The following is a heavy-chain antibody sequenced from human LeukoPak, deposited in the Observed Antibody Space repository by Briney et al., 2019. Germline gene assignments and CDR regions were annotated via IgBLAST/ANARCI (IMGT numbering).Heavy chain of an antibody. J-gene: IGHJ4*02. CDR3: AREVREGYSGYDSWYYFDY. D-gene: IGHD5-12*01. CDR1: GGTFSSYA. V-gene: IGHV1-69*06. Sequence: ASVKVSCKASGGTFSSYAISWVRQAPGQGLEWMGGIIPIFGTANYAQKFQGRVTITADKSTSTAYMELSSLRSEDTAVYYCAREVREGYSGYDSWYYFDYWGQGTLVTVSS. CDR2: IIPIFGTA.